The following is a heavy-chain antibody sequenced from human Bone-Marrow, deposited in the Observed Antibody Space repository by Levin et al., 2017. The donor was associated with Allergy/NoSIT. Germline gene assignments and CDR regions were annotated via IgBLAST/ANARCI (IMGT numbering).Heavy chain of an antibody. Sequence: KISCKASGGTFSTHLISWVRQAPGQGLEWMGGTISFVGTSNYAQRFQGRLTITADESTSTSYMELSGLTSADTAVYYCARGAVVPGDYWGQGTLVTVSS. CDR1: GGTFSTHL. CDR3: ARGAVVPGDY. D-gene: IGHD3-10*01. J-gene: IGHJ4*02. V-gene: IGHV1-69*01. CDR2: TISFVGTS.